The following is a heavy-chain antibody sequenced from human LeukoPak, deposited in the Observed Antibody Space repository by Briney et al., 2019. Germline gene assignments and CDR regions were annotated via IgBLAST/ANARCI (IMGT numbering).Heavy chain of an antibody. CDR3: AKGIYSSDWSYFDY. CDR2: LSGSGITT. Sequence: GGSLRLSCAASGFTFSNSAMSWVRQAPGKGLEWVSTLSGSGITTYYADSVKGRFTISRDNSKNTLYLQMNSLRAEDTAVYYCAKGIYSSDWSYFDYWGHGTLVTVSS. J-gene: IGHJ4*01. CDR1: GFTFSNSA. V-gene: IGHV3-23*01. D-gene: IGHD6-19*01.